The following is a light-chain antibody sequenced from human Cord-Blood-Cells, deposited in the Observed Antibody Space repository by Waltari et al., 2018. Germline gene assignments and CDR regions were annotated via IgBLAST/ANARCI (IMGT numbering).Light chain of an antibody. Sequence: QSALSQPASASGSPGQSITLSCTGTSTAVGGYKTVSWYQQHPGKAPKLMIYEVSNRPSGVSNRFSGSKSGNTASLTSSGLQAEDEADYYCSSYTSSSTRVFGGGTKLTVL. CDR3: SSYTSSSTRV. CDR1: STAVGGYKT. CDR2: EVS. J-gene: IGLJ3*02. V-gene: IGLV2-14*01.